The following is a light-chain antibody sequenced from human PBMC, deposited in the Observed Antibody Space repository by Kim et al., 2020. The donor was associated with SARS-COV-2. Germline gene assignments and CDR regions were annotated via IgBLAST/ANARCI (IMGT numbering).Light chain of an antibody. CDR1: QSVSSN. CDR3: QQYNNWPYT. CDR2: GAA. J-gene: IGKJ2*01. V-gene: IGKV3-15*01. Sequence: SGSPGERDTRSCRASQSVSSNVAWYQQKPGQAPRLLIYGAATRATGIPARFSGSGSGTEFTLTISSLQSEDFAVYYCQQYNNWPYTFGQGTKLEIK.